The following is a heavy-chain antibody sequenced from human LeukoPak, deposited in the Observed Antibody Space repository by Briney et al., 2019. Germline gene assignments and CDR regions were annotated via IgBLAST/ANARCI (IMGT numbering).Heavy chain of an antibody. CDR1: GGSISSYY. V-gene: IGHV4-59*01. J-gene: IGHJ3*02. CDR2: IYYSGST. Sequence: SETLSLTCTVSGGSISSYYWSWIRQPPGKGLEWIGYIYYSGSTNYNPSLKSRVTILVDTSKNQFSLKLSSVTAADTAVYYCARAPKGAFDIWGQGTMVTVSS. CDR3: ARAPKGAFDI.